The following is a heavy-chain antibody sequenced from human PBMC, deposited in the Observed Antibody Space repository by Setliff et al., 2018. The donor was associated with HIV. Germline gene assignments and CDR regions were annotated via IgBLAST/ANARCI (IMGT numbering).Heavy chain of an antibody. V-gene: IGHV3-30-3*02. D-gene: IGHD6-6*01. CDR1: GFTFSSYV. J-gene: IGHJ6*03. CDR2: MSTGGKKK. Sequence: HPGGSLRLSCAATGFTFSSYVLHWVRQAPGKGLEWVAVMSTGGKKKLYADSVKGRFTISRDNSKNTLNLQMNSLRAEDTAVYYCAKQYSMYYYYYMDVWGKGTTVTVSS. CDR3: AKQYSMYYYYYMDV.